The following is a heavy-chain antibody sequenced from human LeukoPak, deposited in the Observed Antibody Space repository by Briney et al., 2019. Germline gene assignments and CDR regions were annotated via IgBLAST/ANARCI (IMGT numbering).Heavy chain of an antibody. CDR3: ATWSDGWEFDH. J-gene: IGHJ4*02. Sequence: GWSLRLSCAASGLTFNKMWMTWVRQAPGKGLQWVAHIRDDGSDQFYVDSVKGRFTISRDNARRSVSLQMNSLTYEDTAVYYCATWSDGWEFDHWGQGTLVSVSS. D-gene: IGHD5-24*01. CDR2: IRDDGSDQ. V-gene: IGHV3-7*05. CDR1: GLTFNKMW.